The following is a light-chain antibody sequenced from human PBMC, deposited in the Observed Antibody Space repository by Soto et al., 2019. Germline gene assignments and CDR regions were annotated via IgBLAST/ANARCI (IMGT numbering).Light chain of an antibody. J-gene: IGKJ4*01. CDR2: GAS. V-gene: IGKV1-12*01. CDR3: QQTNTFLPLT. CDR1: QGISNW. Sequence: DIQMTQSPSSVSASVGDRVTITCRASQGISNWLAWYQQQPGKAPKLLIYGASSLQSGVPSRFSSGGSGTHFTLIISSLQPEDFATYYCQQTNTFLPLTFGGGTKVEI.